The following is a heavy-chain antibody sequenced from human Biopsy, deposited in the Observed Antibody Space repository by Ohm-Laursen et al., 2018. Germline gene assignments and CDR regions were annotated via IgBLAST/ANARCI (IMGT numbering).Heavy chain of an antibody. CDR1: GDSISIYY. D-gene: IGHD5-12*01. J-gene: IGHJ2*01. V-gene: IGHV4-59*08. CDR2: IHYTGNI. Sequence: SETLSLTCNVSGDSISIYYWSWIRQTPGKGLEWIGYIHYTGNIRNNPSLNGRATISVDTPKDQFSLKLSSLTAADTAIYYCARNRVDVVKVTTIGWNFDLWGRGTLVTVS. CDR3: ARNRVDVVKVTTIGWNFDL.